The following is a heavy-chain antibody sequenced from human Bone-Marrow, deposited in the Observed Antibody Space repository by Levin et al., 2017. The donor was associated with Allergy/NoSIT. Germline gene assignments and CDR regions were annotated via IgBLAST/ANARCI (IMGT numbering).Heavy chain of an antibody. CDR1: NGSISTYY. D-gene: IGHD3-16*01. J-gene: IGHJ6*02. CDR2: IFYSGSP. Sequence: MPSETLSLTCTVSNGSISTYYWNWIRQPPGKGLEWIGYIFYSGSPSYSPSLKSRVTISVNTSKNQISLKLKSVTAADTAVYYCARGGIEANYLYYHGMDIWGQGTTVTVSS. V-gene: IGHV4-59*01. CDR3: ARGGIEANYLYYHGMDI.